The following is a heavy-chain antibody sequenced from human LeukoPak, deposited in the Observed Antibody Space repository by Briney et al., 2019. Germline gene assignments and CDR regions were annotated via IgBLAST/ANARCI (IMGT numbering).Heavy chain of an antibody. CDR1: GYTFTRNT. CDR2: VNTNTGNP. J-gene: IGHJ4*02. D-gene: IGHD3-22*01. V-gene: IGHV7-4-1*01. Sequence: ASVKVSCKASGYTFTRNTINWVRQAPGQGLEWMGWVNTNTGNPTYAQGFTGRFVFSSDTSVSTAYLQIGSLKAEDTAVYYCVTNFDSSGYFGYWGQGTLVTVSS. CDR3: VTNFDSSGYFGY.